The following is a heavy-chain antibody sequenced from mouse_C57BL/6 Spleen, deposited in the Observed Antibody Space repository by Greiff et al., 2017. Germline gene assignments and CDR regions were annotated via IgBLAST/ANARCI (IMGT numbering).Heavy chain of an antibody. CDR3: ARDVDY. CDR2: ISYDGSN. V-gene: IGHV3-6*01. Sequence: EVQRVESGPGLVKPSQSLSLTCSVTGYSITSGYYWNWIRQFPGNKLEWMGYISYDGSNNYNPSLKNRISITRDTSKNQFFLKLDSVATEDTATYYCARDVDYWGQGTSVTVSS. J-gene: IGHJ4*01. CDR1: GYSITSGYY.